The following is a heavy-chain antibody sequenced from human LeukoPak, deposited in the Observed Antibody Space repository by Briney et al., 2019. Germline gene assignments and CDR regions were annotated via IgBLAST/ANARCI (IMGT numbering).Heavy chain of an antibody. V-gene: IGHV4-38-2*01. Sequence: SETLSLTCAVSGYSISSGYCWGWIRPPPGKGLEWIGSIYHSGSTYYNPSLKSRVTISADTSKNQFSLKLSSVTAADTAVYYCARVATTTNPPQRPFDYWGQGTLVTVSS. CDR2: IYHSGST. CDR3: ARVATTTNPPQRPFDY. CDR1: GYSISSGYC. J-gene: IGHJ4*02. D-gene: IGHD5-12*01.